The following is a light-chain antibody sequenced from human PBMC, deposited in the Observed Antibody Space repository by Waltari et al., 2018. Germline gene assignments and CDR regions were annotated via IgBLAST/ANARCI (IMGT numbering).Light chain of an antibody. CDR2: GAS. Sequence: EIVLTQSPGTLSLSPGEGATLSCRASQSVSSSYLSWYQQKPGHAPRLLIYGASNRATGIPDRFSGSGSGTDFTLTISRLEPEDFAVYYCQQYGSSPLSFGGGTKVEIK. J-gene: IGKJ4*01. CDR3: QQYGSSPLS. CDR1: QSVSSSY. V-gene: IGKV3-20*01.